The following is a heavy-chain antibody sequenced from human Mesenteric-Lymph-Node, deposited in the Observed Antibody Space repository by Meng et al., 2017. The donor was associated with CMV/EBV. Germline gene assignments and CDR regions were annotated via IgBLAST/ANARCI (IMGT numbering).Heavy chain of an antibody. CDR2: ISWDGGST. D-gene: IGHD2-21*02. V-gene: IGHV3-43D*03. Sequence: GESLKISCAASGFTFDDYAMHWVRQAPGKGLEWVSLISWDGGSTYYADSVKDRFTISRDNSKNSLYLQMNSLRAEDTALYYCAKDRGDGDCGGYGMDVWGQGTTVTVSS. J-gene: IGHJ6*02. CDR1: GFTFDDYA. CDR3: AKDRGDGDCGGYGMDV.